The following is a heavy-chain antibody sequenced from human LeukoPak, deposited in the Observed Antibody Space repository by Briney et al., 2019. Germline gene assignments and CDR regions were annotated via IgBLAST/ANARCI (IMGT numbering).Heavy chain of an antibody. J-gene: IGHJ6*03. CDR3: AKSLRGTRSYYYYYMDV. CDR2: ISANGVAT. D-gene: IGHD3-16*01. CDR1: GFTFSTSA. V-gene: IGHV3-23*01. Sequence: GGSLRLSCAASGFTFSTSAMSWVRQAPGKGLEWVSTISANGVATYYADSVKGRFTISRDNSKNTLYLQMNSLRADDTAVYYCAKSLRGTRSYYYYYMDVWGKGTTVTVSS.